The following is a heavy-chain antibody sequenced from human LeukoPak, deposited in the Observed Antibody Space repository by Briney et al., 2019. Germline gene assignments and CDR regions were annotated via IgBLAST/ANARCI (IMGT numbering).Heavy chain of an antibody. CDR1: GYTFTGYY. CDR2: INPKSGGK. D-gene: IGHD2-21*01. CDR3: EIAKFRRHFDY. V-gene: IGHV1-2*01. Sequence: GASVKVSCKASGYTFTGYYMNWVRQAPGQGIEGMGWINPKSGGKNYAQKFQGRVNNNRETSSRKEYMELSRLRADDTDVYYCEIAKFRRHFDYWGQGTLVTVSS. J-gene: IGHJ4*02.